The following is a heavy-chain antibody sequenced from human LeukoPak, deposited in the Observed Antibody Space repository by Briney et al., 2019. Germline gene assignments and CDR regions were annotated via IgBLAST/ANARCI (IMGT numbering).Heavy chain of an antibody. CDR2: VSFDGSNQ. J-gene: IGHJ2*01. Sequence: GGSLRLSCAASGFTFSSYSMTWVRQAPGKGLEWVSAVSFDGSNQHYVDFVEGRFTVSRDNSKNTVYLQMSSLRPEDTAMYYCAREGFKNGKGNFDLWGPGTLVIVSS. V-gene: IGHV3-30*03. CDR3: AREGFKNGKGNFDL. D-gene: IGHD1-26*01. CDR1: GFTFSSYS.